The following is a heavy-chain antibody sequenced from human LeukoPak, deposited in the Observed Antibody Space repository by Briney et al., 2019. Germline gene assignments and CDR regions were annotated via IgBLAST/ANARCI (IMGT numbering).Heavy chain of an antibody. V-gene: IGHV4-34*01. Sequence: SETLSLTCAVYGGSFSGYYWSWIRQPPGKGLEWIGEINHSGSTNYNPSLKSRVTISVDTSKNQFSLKLSSVTAADTAVYYCAAHSITIFGVVIDAYWGQGTLVTVSS. CDR3: AAHSITIFGVVIDAY. D-gene: IGHD3-3*01. CDR1: GGSFSGYY. CDR2: INHSGST. J-gene: IGHJ4*02.